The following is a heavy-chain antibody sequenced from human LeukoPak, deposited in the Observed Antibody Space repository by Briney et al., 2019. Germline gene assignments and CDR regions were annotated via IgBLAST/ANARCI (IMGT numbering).Heavy chain of an antibody. CDR1: GYTFTSYY. CDR2: INPSGGST. J-gene: IGHJ4*02. Sequence: GASVKVSCKASGYTFTSYYMHWVRQAPGQGLEWMGIINPSGGSTSYAQKFQGRVTMTRDTSTSTVYMELSSLRSEDTAVYYCASSYDFWSGYYLLDYWGQGTLVTVSS. D-gene: IGHD3-3*01. CDR3: ASSYDFWSGYYLLDY. V-gene: IGHV1-46*01.